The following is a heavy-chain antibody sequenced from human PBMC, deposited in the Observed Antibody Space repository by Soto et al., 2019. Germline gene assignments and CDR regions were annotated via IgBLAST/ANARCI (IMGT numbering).Heavy chain of an antibody. Sequence: SVKVSCKASGGTFSSYAISWVRQAPGQGLEWMGGIIPIFGTANYAQKFQGRVTITADESTSTAYKELSSLRSEDTAVYYCAKGPVITYYYDSSGYSPFGYWGQGTLVTVSS. J-gene: IGHJ4*02. CDR3: AKGPVITYYYDSSGYSPFGY. CDR1: GGTFSSYA. D-gene: IGHD3-22*01. CDR2: IIPIFGTA. V-gene: IGHV1-69*13.